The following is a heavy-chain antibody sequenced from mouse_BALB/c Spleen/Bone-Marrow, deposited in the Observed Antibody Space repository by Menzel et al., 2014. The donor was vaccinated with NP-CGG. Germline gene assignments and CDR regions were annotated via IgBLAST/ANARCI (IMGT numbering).Heavy chain of an antibody. Sequence: VKLMESGPGLVQPSQCLSITCTVSGFSLTSYGVHWVRQSPGKGLEWLGEIWSGGSTDYNAACISRLSLSKDNSKSQVFFKINSLQANVTAIYYCARKAISPKARDYGGQETSVPVSS. V-gene: IGHV2-2*02. CDR1: GFSLTSYG. CDR3: ARKAISPKARDY. J-gene: IGHJ4*01. CDR2: IWSGGST.